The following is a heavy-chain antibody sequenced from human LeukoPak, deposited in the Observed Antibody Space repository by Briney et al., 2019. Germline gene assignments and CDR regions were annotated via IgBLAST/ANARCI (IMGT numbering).Heavy chain of an antibody. V-gene: IGHV1-8*01. CDR3: ARDYCGGDCFPDY. CDR1: GYTFTSYD. J-gene: IGHJ4*02. D-gene: IGHD2-21*02. CDR2: MSPNSGDT. Sequence: ASVKVSCKASGYTFTSYDFNWVRQATGQRPEWMGWMSPNSGDTGYAQKFQDRVTMTRNTSISTAYMELSSLRSDDTAVYYCARDYCGGDCFPDYWGQGTLVTVSS.